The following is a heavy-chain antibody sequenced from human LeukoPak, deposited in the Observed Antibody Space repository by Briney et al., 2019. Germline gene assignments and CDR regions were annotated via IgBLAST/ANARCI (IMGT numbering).Heavy chain of an antibody. J-gene: IGHJ4*02. CDR2: IWYDGSNK. D-gene: IGHD5-18*01. CDR3: AKDSDTAMVVDY. Sequence: PGGSLRLSCAASGFTFSSYGMHWVRQAPGKGLEWVAVIWYDGSNKYYADSVKGRFTISRDNSKNTLYLQMNSLRVEDTAVYYCAKDSDTAMVVDYWGQGTLVTVSS. CDR1: GFTFSSYG. V-gene: IGHV3-33*06.